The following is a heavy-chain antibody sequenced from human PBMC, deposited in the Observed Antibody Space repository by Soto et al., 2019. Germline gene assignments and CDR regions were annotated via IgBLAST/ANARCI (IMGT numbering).Heavy chain of an antibody. V-gene: IGHV1-46*01. J-gene: IGHJ4*02. Sequence: ASVKVSCKASGYMFTNYYIHWVRQAPGQGLEWMGIINLSADRTSYAQKFQGRFTVTMDTSKNQFSLQLKSVTPEDTAVYYCARESVRQQLAYYFDYWGQGTLVTVSS. D-gene: IGHD6-13*01. CDR3: ARESVRQQLAYYFDY. CDR1: GYMFTNYY. CDR2: INLSADRT.